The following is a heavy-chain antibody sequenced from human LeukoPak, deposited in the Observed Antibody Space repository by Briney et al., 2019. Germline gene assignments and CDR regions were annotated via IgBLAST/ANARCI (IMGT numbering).Heavy chain of an antibody. CDR3: ARDDYGDYVGIDY. V-gene: IGHV3-7*01. D-gene: IGHD4-17*01. Sequence: GGSLRLSCAASGFTFSSYWMSWVRQAPGKGLEWVANIKQNGSEKYYVDSVKGRFAISRDNAKNSLYLQMNSLRAEDTAVYYCARDDYGDYVGIDYWGQGTLVTVSS. CDR1: GFTFSSYW. CDR2: IKQNGSEK. J-gene: IGHJ4*02.